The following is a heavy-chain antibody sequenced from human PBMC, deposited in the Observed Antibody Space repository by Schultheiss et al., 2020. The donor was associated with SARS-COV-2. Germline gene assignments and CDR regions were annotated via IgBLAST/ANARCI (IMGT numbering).Heavy chain of an antibody. Sequence: SETLSLTCAVSGYSIRSGYYWGWFRQHPGMGLEWIGYIYYSGTTYYNPSLKSRVTISVDTSKNQFSLKLSSVTAADTAVYYCARLTGDYYYGMDVWGQGTTVTVSS. D-gene: IGHD1-20*01. V-gene: IGHV4-38-2*01. CDR3: ARLTGDYYYGMDV. J-gene: IGHJ6*02. CDR2: IYYSGTT. CDR1: GYSIRSGYY.